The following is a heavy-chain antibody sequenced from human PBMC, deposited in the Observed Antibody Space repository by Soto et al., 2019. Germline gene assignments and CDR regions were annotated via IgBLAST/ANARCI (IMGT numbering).Heavy chain of an antibody. V-gene: IGHV1-18*01. Sequence: QVQLVQSGAEVKKPGASVKVSCKASGYTFTSYGISWVRQAPGQGLEWMAWISAYNGNTNYAQKLQGRVTMTTDTTPSTAYMELRSLRSGVTALYYCASDRGSYALDYWGQGTLVTVSS. CDR1: GYTFTSYG. CDR2: ISAYNGNT. CDR3: ASDRGSYALDY. D-gene: IGHD1-26*01. J-gene: IGHJ4*02.